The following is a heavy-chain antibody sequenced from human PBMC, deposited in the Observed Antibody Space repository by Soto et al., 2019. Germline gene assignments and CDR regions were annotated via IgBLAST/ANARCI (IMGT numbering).Heavy chain of an antibody. J-gene: IGHJ4*02. CDR3: ARGEERYSSSSETDY. CDR2: IYYSGST. Sequence: PSETLSLTCTVSGGSISSYYWSWIRQPPGKGLEWIGYIYYSGSTNYNPSLKSRVTISRDNAKNSLYLQMNSLRAEDTAVYYCARGEERYSSSSETDYWGQGTLVTVSS. V-gene: IGHV4-59*12. CDR1: GGSISSYY. D-gene: IGHD6-6*01.